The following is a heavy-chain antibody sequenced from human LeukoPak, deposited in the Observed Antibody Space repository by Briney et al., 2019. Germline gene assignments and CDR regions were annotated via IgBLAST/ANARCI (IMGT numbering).Heavy chain of an antibody. CDR1: GGSISSYY. CDR2: IYYSGTT. Sequence: PSETLSLTCTVSGGSISSYYWSWIRQPPGKGLEWIGYIYYSGTTNYNPSLKSRVTISLDTSKNQFSLKLSSVTAADTAVYYCARVVAYSSGWYPDYWGQGTLVTVSS. CDR3: ARVVAYSSGWYPDY. J-gene: IGHJ4*02. V-gene: IGHV4-59*01. D-gene: IGHD6-19*01.